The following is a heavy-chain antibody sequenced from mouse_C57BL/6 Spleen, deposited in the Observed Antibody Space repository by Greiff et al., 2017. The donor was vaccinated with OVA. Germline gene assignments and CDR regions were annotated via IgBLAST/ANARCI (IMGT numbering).Heavy chain of an antibody. J-gene: IGHJ3*01. V-gene: IGHV5-17*01. CDR1: GFTFSDYG. CDR3: ARTYYYGREAWFAY. Sequence: EVQLVESGGGLVKPGGSLKLSCAASGFTFSDYGMHWVRQAPEKGLEWVAYISSGSSTIYYADTVKGRFTISRDNAKNTLFLQMTSLRSEDTAMYYCARTYYYGREAWFAYWGQGTLVTVSA. D-gene: IGHD1-1*01. CDR2: ISSGSSTI.